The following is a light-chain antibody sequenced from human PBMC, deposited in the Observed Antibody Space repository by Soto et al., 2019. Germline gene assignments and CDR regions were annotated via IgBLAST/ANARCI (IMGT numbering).Light chain of an antibody. CDR1: QTVSSD. Sequence: EIVLTQSPATLSLSPGERPTLSCRASQTVSSDLAWYKHKPGQAPRLLMYDVSIRATGIPARFSGSGSGTDFTITISSLEPEDFAVYYCQQRSNWPFTFGQGTRLDIK. V-gene: IGKV3-11*01. J-gene: IGKJ5*01. CDR3: QQRSNWPFT. CDR2: DVS.